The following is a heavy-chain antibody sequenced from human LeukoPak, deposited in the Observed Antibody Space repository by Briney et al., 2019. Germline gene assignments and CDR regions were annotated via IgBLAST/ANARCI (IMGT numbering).Heavy chain of an antibody. CDR1: GYTFTSYY. CDR3: ARARVPGWFDP. Sequence: ASVKVSCKASGYTFTSYYMHWVRQAPGQGLEWMGIINPSGGSTGYAQKFQGRVTMTRDTSTSTVYMELSSLRSEDTAVYYCARARVPGWFDPWGQGTLVTVSS. J-gene: IGHJ5*02. D-gene: IGHD2-2*01. V-gene: IGHV1-46*01. CDR2: INPSGGST.